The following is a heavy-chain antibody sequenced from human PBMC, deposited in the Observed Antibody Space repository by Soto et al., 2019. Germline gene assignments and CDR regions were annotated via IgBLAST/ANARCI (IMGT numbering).Heavy chain of an antibody. D-gene: IGHD1-26*01. V-gene: IGHV4-34*02. CDR2: INHFGRT. CDR1: SGSFNTYY. Sequence: QVQLQQWGAGLLKPSETLSLTCAVYSGSFNTYYWSWVRQPPGKGLEWIAEINHFGRTNYNPSLKSRLTISVITSKNQWSLSLSAVTAADTAVYYCARVARGTGTSWGAFYYMDVWGTGTPVTVSS. J-gene: IGHJ6*03. CDR3: ARVARGTGTSWGAFYYMDV.